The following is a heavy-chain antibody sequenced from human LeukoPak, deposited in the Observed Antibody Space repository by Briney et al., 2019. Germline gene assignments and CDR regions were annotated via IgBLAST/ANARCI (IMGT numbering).Heavy chain of an antibody. J-gene: IGHJ4*02. Sequence: SVKVSCKASGGTFSSYAISWVRQAPGQGLEWMGRIIPILGIANYAQKFQGRVTITTDKSTSTAYMELSSLRSEDTAVYYCARSVAGTDYFDYWGQGTLVTVSS. D-gene: IGHD6-19*01. CDR3: ARSVAGTDYFDY. V-gene: IGHV1-69*04. CDR1: GGTFSSYA. CDR2: IIPILGIA.